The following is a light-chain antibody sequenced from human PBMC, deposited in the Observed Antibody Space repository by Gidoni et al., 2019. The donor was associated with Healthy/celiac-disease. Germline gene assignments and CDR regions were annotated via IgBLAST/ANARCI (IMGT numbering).Light chain of an antibody. Sequence: EIVLTQSPGTLSLSPGERATLSCRASQSVSSSSVAWYQQKPGQAPRLLIYGASSRATGIPDRFSGSGSGTDFTLTISRLEPEDFAVYYCQQYGSSPRTFGQGTKLEIK. V-gene: IGKV3-20*01. CDR2: GAS. CDR3: QQYGSSPRT. CDR1: QSVSSSS. J-gene: IGKJ2*01.